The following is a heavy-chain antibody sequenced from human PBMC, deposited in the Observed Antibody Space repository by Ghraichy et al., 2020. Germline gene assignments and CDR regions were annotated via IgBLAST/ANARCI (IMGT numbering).Heavy chain of an antibody. Sequence: SETLSLTCNVSGDSISSGHSYWTWIRQSPGEGLEWIGYIYFSGSTYYNPSLESRLTISLDPSKSQFSLKLTSVTAADTAVYYCARGFCSRTNCFAGLGEFDYWGHGSLVTVSS. CDR1: GDSISSGHSY. V-gene: IGHV4-30-4*08. D-gene: IGHD2-2*01. CDR3: ARGFCSRTNCFAGLGEFDY. J-gene: IGHJ4*01. CDR2: IYFSGST.